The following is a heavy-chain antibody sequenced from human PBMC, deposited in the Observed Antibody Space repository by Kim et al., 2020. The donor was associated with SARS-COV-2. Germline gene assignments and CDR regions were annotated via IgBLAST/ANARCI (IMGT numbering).Heavy chain of an antibody. CDR2: ISSSSSYT. CDR3: ARAPYYYDSSGYYIGGIDY. Sequence: GGSLRLSCAASGFTFSDYYMSWIRQAPGKGLEWVSYISSSSSYTNYADSVKGRFTISRDNAKNSLYLQMNSLRAEDTAVYYCARAPYYYDSSGYYIGGIDYWGQGTLVTVSS. V-gene: IGHV3-11*05. D-gene: IGHD3-22*01. CDR1: GFTFSDYY. J-gene: IGHJ4*02.